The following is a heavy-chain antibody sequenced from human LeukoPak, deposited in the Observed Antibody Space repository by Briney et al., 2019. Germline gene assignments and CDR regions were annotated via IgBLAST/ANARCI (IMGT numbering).Heavy chain of an antibody. V-gene: IGHV3-30*18. D-gene: IGHD6-6*01. J-gene: IGHJ6*02. Sequence: PGGSLRLSCAASGFTFSSYGMHWVRQAPGKGLEWVAVISYDGSNKYYADSVKGRFTIFRDNSKNTLYLQMNSLRAEDTAVYYCAKNLIAARRPYYYYGMDVWGQGTTVTVCS. CDR3: AKNLIAARRPYYYYGMDV. CDR1: GFTFSSYG. CDR2: ISYDGSNK.